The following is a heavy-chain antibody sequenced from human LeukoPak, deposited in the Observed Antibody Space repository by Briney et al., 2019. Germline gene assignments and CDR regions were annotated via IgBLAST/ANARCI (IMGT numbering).Heavy chain of an antibody. D-gene: IGHD4-17*01. Sequence: GGSLRLSCAASGFTFSSYWMHWVRQAPGKGLVWVSRINSDGSSTSYADSVKGRFTISRDNAKNTLYLQMNSLRAEDTAVYYCARYDDYGDPRPDAFDIRGQGTMVTVSS. CDR2: INSDGSST. J-gene: IGHJ3*02. CDR1: GFTFSSYW. V-gene: IGHV3-74*01. CDR3: ARYDDYGDPRPDAFDI.